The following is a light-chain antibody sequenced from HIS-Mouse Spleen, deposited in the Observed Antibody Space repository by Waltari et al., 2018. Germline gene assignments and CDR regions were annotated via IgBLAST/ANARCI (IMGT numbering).Light chain of an antibody. CDR3: YSTDSSGNHRV. V-gene: IGLV3-10*01. CDR2: EDS. Sequence: SYELTQPPSVSVSPGQTARITCSGDALPKKYAYWYQQKSGQDPVLVMYEDSKRPSGIPERVSGSSSGTMATLTISGAQVEDEADYYCYSTDSSGNHRVFGGGTKLTVL. CDR1: ALPKKY. J-gene: IGLJ2*01.